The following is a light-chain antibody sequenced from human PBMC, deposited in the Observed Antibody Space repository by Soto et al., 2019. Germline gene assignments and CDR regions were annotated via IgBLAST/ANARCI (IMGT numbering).Light chain of an antibody. V-gene: IGKV3-15*01. CDR1: QSVSSN. J-gene: IGKJ1*01. CDR2: GAS. Sequence: EIVMTQSPATLSVSPGERATLSCRASQSVSSNLACYQQKPGQAPRLLIYGASTRATVIPARFSGSGSGTEFTLTISSLQSEDFEVYYCQQYNNWPPWTFGQGTKVEIK. CDR3: QQYNNWPPWT.